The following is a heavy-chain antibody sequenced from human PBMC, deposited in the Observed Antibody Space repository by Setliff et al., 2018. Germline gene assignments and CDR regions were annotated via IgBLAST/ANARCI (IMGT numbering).Heavy chain of an antibody. D-gene: IGHD3-16*01. CDR2: ISNGGGAV. CDR1: GFTFSNYE. CDR3: ARDQGSYGYRAFDS. J-gene: IGHJ4*02. V-gene: IGHV3-48*03. Sequence: PGGSLRLSCVASGFTFSNYEFNWVRQAPGKGLEWISYISNGGGAVKYADSVKGRFTISRDNAKGSLYLQMNSLRAEDTAVYYCARDQGSYGYRAFDSWGQGALVTVSS.